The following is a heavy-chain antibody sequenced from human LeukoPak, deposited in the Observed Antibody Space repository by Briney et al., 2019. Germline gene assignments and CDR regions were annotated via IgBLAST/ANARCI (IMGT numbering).Heavy chain of an antibody. CDR1: GYSFTSYW. D-gene: IGHD2-2*01. CDR2: IYPGDSDT. CDR3: ARRGYCSSTSCRGVGAFDI. V-gene: IGHV5-51*01. Sequence: GESLKISCKGSGYSFTSYWIGWVRQMPGKGLEWMGIIYPGDSDTRYSPSFQGQVTISADKSISTAYLQWSSLKASDTAMYYCARRGYCSSTSCRGVGAFDIWGQGTMVTVPS. J-gene: IGHJ3*02.